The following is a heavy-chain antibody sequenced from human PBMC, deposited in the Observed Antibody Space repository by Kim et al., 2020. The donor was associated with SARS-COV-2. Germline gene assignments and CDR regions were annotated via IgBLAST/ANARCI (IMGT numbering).Heavy chain of an antibody. CDR1: GFTFDDYA. D-gene: IGHD5-12*01. CDR2: ISWDGGST. Sequence: GGSLRLSCAASGFTFDDYAMHWVRQAPGKGLEWVSLISWDGGSTYYADSVKGRFTISRDNSKNSLYLQMNSLRAEDTALYYCANSLSGYSLDYWGQGTLVTVSS. V-gene: IGHV3-43D*03. CDR3: ANSLSGYSLDY. J-gene: IGHJ4*02.